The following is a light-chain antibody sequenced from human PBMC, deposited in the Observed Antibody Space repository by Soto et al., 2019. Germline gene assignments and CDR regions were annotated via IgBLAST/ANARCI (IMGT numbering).Light chain of an antibody. CDR3: QQLNSYPIT. V-gene: IGKV1-27*01. J-gene: IGKJ5*01. CDR1: EDIANF. Sequence: DIQMTQSPSSLSAFVGDRVTITCRASEDIANFLAWYQQKPGKVPKLLIYAASTLQSGVPSRFSGSGSGTDFTLTISSLQPEDVATYYCQQLNSYPITFGQGTRLEIK. CDR2: AAS.